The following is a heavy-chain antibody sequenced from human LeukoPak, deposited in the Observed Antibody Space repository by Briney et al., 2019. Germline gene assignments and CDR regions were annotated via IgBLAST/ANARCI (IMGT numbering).Heavy chain of an antibody. J-gene: IGHJ4*02. D-gene: IGHD1-26*01. V-gene: IGHV5-51*01. Sequence: PGESLKISCKASGYTFSKYWIGWVRQMPGKGLEWMGIIYPGESDTRYSPSFQGQVTISADKSISTAYLQWSSLKASDTAMYYCARLISGSYHPLMDWGQGTLVTVSS. CDR3: ARLISGSYHPLMD. CDR2: IYPGESDT. CDR1: GYTFSKYW.